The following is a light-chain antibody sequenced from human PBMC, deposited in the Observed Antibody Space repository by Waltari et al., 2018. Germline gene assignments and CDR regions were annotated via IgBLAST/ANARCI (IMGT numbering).Light chain of an antibody. CDR3: QQYGSSPPYT. CDR2: GAS. V-gene: IGKV3-20*01. J-gene: IGKJ2*01. Sequence: EIVLTQSPGTLSLSPGERATLSCRASQSVSSSYLAWYPQKPGQAPRLLIYGASSRATGIPDRFSSSGSGTDFTLTISRLEPEDFAVYYCQQYGSSPPYTFGQGTKLEIK. CDR1: QSVSSSY.